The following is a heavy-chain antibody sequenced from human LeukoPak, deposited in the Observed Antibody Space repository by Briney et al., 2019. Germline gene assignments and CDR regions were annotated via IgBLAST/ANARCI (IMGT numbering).Heavy chain of an antibody. V-gene: IGHV1-18*01. Sequence: GASVKVSCKASGYTFTSYGISWVRQAPGQGREGMGWISAYNGNTNYAQKLQGRVTMTTDTSTSTAYMELRSLRSDDTAVYYCARERRYSSSLYYFDYWGQGTLVTVSS. J-gene: IGHJ4*02. CDR1: GYTFTSYG. D-gene: IGHD6-6*01. CDR3: ARERRYSSSLYYFDY. CDR2: ISAYNGNT.